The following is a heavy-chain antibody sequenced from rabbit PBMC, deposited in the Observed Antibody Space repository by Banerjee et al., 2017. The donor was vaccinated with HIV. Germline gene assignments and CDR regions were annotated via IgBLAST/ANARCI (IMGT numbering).Heavy chain of an antibody. V-gene: IGHV1S45*01. J-gene: IGHJ4*01. D-gene: IGHD6-1*01. Sequence: QEDLVESGGGLVQPGGSLKLSCKGSGFDFSSYGVSWVRQAPGKGLEWIGYIDAGSSGFTYFASWAKGRFTISKTSSTTVTLQVTSLTAADTATYFCARDSGYAAMWGPGTLVTVS. CDR1: GFDFSSYG. CDR2: IDAGSSGFT. CDR3: ARDSGYAAM.